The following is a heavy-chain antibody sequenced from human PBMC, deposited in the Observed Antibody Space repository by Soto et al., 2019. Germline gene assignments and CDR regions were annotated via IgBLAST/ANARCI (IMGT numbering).Heavy chain of an antibody. V-gene: IGHV4-39*01. J-gene: IGHJ4*02. Sequence: SETLSLTCTVSGGSISSSSYYWGWIRQPPGKGLEWIGSIYYSGSTYYNPSLKSRVTISVDTSKNQFSLKLSSVTAADTAVYYCARLEGVLRFLEWLLHFDYWGQGTLVTVSS. CDR2: IYYSGST. CDR1: GGSISSSSYY. D-gene: IGHD3-3*01. CDR3: ARLEGVLRFLEWLLHFDY.